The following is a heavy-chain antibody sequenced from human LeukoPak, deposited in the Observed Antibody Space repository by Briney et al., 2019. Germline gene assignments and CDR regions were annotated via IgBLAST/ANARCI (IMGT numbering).Heavy chain of an antibody. D-gene: IGHD6-19*01. J-gene: IGHJ4*02. CDR3: ARASSGWYYFDY. V-gene: IGHV3-21*01. CDR1: GFTFSSYS. CDR2: ISSTGSYI. Sequence: GGSLRLSCAACGFTFSSYSMNWVRQAPGKGLEWVTSISSTGSYIYYADSVKGRFTISRDNAKNSLYLQMNSLRAEDTAVYYCARASSGWYYFDYWGQGTLATVSS.